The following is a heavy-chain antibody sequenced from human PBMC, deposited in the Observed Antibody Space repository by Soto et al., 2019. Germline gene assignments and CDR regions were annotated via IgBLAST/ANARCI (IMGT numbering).Heavy chain of an antibody. CDR2: IIPILGIA. V-gene: IGHV1-69*04. D-gene: IGHD3-10*01. J-gene: IGHJ5*02. CDR1: GGTFSSYT. Sequence: SVKVSCKTSGGTFSSYTISWVRQAPGQGLEWMGRIIPILGIANYAQKFQGRVTITADKSTSTAYMELSSLRSEDTAVYYCAREYGLWFGELLVSDHNWFDPWGQGTLVTVSS. CDR3: AREYGLWFGELLVSDHNWFDP.